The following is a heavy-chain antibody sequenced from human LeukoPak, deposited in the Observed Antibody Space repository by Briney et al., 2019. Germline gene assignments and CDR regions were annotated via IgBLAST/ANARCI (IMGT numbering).Heavy chain of an antibody. CDR3: ARGIREWPVVPAAFDY. D-gene: IGHD2-2*01. CDR2: IYSSGST. Sequence: SETLSLTCIVSGGSISSYYWNWIRQPAGKGLEWIGRIYSSGSTNYNPSLKSRVTMSVDTSKNQFSLKLSSVTAADTAVYYCARGIREWPVVPAAFDYWGQGTLVTVSS. J-gene: IGHJ4*02. V-gene: IGHV4-4*07. CDR1: GGSISSYY.